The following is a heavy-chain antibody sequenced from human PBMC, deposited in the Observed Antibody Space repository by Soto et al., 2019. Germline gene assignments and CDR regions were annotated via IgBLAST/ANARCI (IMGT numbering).Heavy chain of an antibody. Sequence: QLVQSGAEVKNPGASVRVSCKASGFSFSTYGITWVRQAPGQGLEWVGWITASNGNTHYAQDLQGRVTMTTDTSTSTAYMELWRLRSDDTAVYYCARGNSYGSYWYFDLWGRGTLVTVSS. J-gene: IGHJ2*01. D-gene: IGHD5-18*01. CDR1: GFSFSTYG. CDR2: ITASNGNT. CDR3: ARGNSYGSYWYFDL. V-gene: IGHV1-18*04.